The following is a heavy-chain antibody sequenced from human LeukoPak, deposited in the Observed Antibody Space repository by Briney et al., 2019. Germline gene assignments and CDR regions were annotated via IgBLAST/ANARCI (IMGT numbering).Heavy chain of an antibody. CDR3: ARSGQYYVWGSYRYTPDFDY. Sequence: SETLSLTCAVYGGSFNGYYWIWIRQPPGKGLEWIGEINHSGSTNYNPSLKSRVTISVDTSKNQFSLKLSSVTAADTAVYYCARSGQYYVWGSYRYTPDFDYWGQGTLVTVSS. D-gene: IGHD3-16*02. CDR2: INHSGST. J-gene: IGHJ4*02. CDR1: GGSFNGYY. V-gene: IGHV4-34*01.